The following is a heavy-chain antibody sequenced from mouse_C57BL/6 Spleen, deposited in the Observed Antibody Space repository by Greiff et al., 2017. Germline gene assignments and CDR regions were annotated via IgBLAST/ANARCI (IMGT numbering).Heavy chain of an antibody. V-gene: IGHV1-82*01. CDR2: IYPGDGDT. CDR1: GYAFSSSW. CDR3: ARSALAHPYAMDY. D-gene: IGHD1-3*01. Sequence: VQLQQSGPELVKPGASVKISCKASGYAFSSSWMNWVKQRPGKGLEWIGRIYPGDGDTNYNGKFKGKATLTADKSSSTAYMQLSSLTSEDSAVYFCARSALAHPYAMDYWGQGTSVTVSS. J-gene: IGHJ4*01.